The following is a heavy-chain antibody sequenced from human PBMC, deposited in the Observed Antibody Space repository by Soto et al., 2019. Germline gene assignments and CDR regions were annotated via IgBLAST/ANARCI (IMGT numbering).Heavy chain of an antibody. CDR1: GFAFHRYD. Sequence: QVQLVESGGGVVQPGRSLRLSCAASGFAFHRYDIHWVRQAPGKGLEWVADIWYDGTTKYYADSVKGRFTVSRDDSENPVYLQMDSLRAGDTAVYYCARDGSGGDWRFFDYWGQGTLVTVSS. D-gene: IGHD3-10*01. V-gene: IGHV3-33*01. CDR3: ARDGSGGDWRFFDY. J-gene: IGHJ4*02. CDR2: IWYDGTTK.